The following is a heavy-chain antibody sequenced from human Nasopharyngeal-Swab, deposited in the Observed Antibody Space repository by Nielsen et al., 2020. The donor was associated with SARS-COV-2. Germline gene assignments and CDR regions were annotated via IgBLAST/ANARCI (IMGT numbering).Heavy chain of an antibody. D-gene: IGHD3-9*01. CDR2: ISYGGGDE. V-gene: IGHV3-30*04. CDR3: ARSYNPGGFGWLLSND. CDR1: GFTFSSYP. J-gene: IGHJ4*02. Sequence: GESLKISCEASGFTFSSYPMQWVRRAQGKGLEWVSVISYGGGDEHYADSVKGRFTISSDNSKNTLYLQMNSLTVDDTAVYYCARSYNPGGFGWLLSNDWGQGTLVTVSS.